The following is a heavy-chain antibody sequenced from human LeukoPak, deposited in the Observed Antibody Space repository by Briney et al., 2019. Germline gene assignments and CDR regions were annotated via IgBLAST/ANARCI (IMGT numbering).Heavy chain of an antibody. D-gene: IGHD4-17*01. V-gene: IGHV4-39*01. CDR3: ARKRKVTTGFREYYFDH. Sequence: PSETLSLTCTVSGGSISSSSYYWGWIRQPPGKGLEWIGSIYYSGSTYYNPSLKSRVTISVDTSKNQFSLKLSSVTAADTAVYYCARKRKVTTGFREYYFDHWGQGTLVTVSS. CDR2: IYYSGST. CDR1: GGSISSSSYY. J-gene: IGHJ4*02.